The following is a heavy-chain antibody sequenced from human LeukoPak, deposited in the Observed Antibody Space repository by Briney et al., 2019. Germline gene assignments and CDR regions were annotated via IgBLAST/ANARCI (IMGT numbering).Heavy chain of an antibody. CDR2: IYYSGST. J-gene: IGHJ4*02. Sequence: SETLFLTCAVSGGSISSYYWCWIRQPPGKGLEWIGYIYYSGSTNYNPSLKSRVTISVDTSKNQFSLKLSSVTAADTAVYYCARVRGNYFPDYWGQGTLVTVSS. CDR1: GGSISSYY. V-gene: IGHV4-59*01. CDR3: ARVRGNYFPDY. D-gene: IGHD4-11*01.